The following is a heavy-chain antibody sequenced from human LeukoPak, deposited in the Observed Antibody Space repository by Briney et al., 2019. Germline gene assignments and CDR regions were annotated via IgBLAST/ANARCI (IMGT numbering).Heavy chain of an antibody. D-gene: IGHD3-10*02. CDR2: FDPEDGET. Sequence: GASVKVSCKVSGYTLTELSMHWVRQAPGKGLEWMGGFDPEDGETIYAQKFQGRVTMTEDTSTDTAYMELSSLRSEDTAVYYCATLLRSGHMDWFDPWGQGTLVTVSS. CDR3: ATLLRSGHMDWFDP. V-gene: IGHV1-24*01. J-gene: IGHJ5*02. CDR1: GYTLTELS.